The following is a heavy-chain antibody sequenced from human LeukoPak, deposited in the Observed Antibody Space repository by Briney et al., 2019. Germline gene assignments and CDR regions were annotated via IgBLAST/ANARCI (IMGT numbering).Heavy chain of an antibody. CDR3: ARADGDYRDPFFDY. CDR1: GFTFSSYS. D-gene: IGHD4-17*01. CDR2: INSDGSST. Sequence: GRSLRLSCAASGFTFSSYSMNWVRQAPGKGLVWVSRINSDGSSTSYADSVKGRFTISRDNAKNTLYLQMSSLRAEDTAVYYCARADGDYRDPFFDYWGQGTLVTVSS. V-gene: IGHV3-74*01. J-gene: IGHJ4*02.